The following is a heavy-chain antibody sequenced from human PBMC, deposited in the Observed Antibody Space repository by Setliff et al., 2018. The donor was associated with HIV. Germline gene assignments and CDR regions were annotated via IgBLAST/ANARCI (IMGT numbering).Heavy chain of an antibody. J-gene: IGHJ4*02. CDR2: ISYDGSNT. V-gene: IGHV3-30*04. CDR3: AKVQQPFYFDSGGEGFDY. Sequence: PGGSLRLSCAASGFIFSSYTMHWVRQAPGKGLEWVSVISYDGSNTYYADSVMGRFTISRDNSKNTLYLQMNGLRAEDTAIYFCAKVQQPFYFDSGGEGFDYWGQGTLVTVSS. CDR1: GFIFSSYT. D-gene: IGHD3-22*01.